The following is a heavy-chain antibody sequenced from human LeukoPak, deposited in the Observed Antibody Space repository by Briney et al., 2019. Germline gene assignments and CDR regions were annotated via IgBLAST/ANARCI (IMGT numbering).Heavy chain of an antibody. CDR1: GFTFRSYW. CDR2: INSGGTST. Sequence: GGSLRLSCAASGFTFRSYWMHWVRQAPGKGLVWVSRINSGGTSTDYGDSVKGRFTVSRDNAKNTLYLQLSSLRAEDTAIYYCAREYNSNWPFDYWGQGTLVTVSS. V-gene: IGHV3-74*01. D-gene: IGHD1-1*01. CDR3: AREYNSNWPFDY. J-gene: IGHJ4*02.